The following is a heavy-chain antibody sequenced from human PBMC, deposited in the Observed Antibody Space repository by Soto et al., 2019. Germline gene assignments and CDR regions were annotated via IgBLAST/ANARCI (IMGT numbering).Heavy chain of an antibody. CDR3: ARGWTFDL. CDR1: GFTFSSYA. D-gene: IGHD1-1*01. V-gene: IGHV3-23*01. Sequence: EVQLLESGGGLVQPGGSLRLSCAASGFTFSSYAMSWVRQAPGKGLEWVSGINGGGDSTYFADSVRGRFTISRDNSKNTLFLQMNSLRAEDTAVYYCARGWTFDLCGQGTLVTVSS. CDR2: INGGGDST. J-gene: IGHJ4*02.